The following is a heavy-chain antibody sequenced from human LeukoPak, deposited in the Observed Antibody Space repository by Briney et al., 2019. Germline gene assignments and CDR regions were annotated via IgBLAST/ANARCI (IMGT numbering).Heavy chain of an antibody. J-gene: IGHJ5*02. CDR1: GFTFSSYA. CDR2: ISYDGSNK. D-gene: IGHD6-19*01. V-gene: IGHV3-30*04. Sequence: GRSLRLSCAASGFTFSSYAMHWVRQAPGKGLEWVAVISYDGSNKYYADSVKGRFTISRDNSKNTLYLQMNSLRAEDTAVYYCARDNYSSGWYDPSWFDPWGQGTLVTVSS. CDR3: ARDNYSSGWYDPSWFDP.